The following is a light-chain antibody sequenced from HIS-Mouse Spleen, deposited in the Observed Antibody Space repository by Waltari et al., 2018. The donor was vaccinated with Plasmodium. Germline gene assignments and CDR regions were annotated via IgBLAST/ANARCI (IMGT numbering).Light chain of an antibody. V-gene: IGKV3-11*01. CDR2: DAS. J-gene: IGKJ4*01. CDR1: QSVSSY. Sequence: EIVLTQSPATLSLSPGARATLSCRASQSVSSYLAWYQQKPGQAPRLLIYDASNWATGIPARFSGSGSGTDFTLTISSLEPEDFAVYYCQQRSNWPPLTFGGGTKVEIK. CDR3: QQRSNWPPLT.